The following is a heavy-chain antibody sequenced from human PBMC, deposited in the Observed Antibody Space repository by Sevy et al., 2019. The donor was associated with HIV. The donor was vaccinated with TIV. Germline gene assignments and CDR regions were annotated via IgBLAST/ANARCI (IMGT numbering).Heavy chain of an antibody. J-gene: IGHJ5*02. CDR1: GGTFSSYA. V-gene: IGHV1-69*13. CDR2: IIPIFGTA. D-gene: IGHD3-10*01. Sequence: ASVKVSCKASGGTFSSYAISWVRQAPGQGLEWMGGIIPIFGTANYAQKFQGRVTITVDESTGTAYMELSSLRSEDTAVYSCARTYYYGSGNNWFDPWGQGTLVTVSS. CDR3: ARTYYYGSGNNWFDP.